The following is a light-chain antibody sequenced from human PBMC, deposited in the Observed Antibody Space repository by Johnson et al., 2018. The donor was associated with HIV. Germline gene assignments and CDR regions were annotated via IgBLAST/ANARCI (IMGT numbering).Light chain of an antibody. CDR3: GTWDSSLSAGYV. CDR2: ENN. J-gene: IGLJ1*01. V-gene: IGLV1-51*02. Sequence: QSVLTQPPSVSAAPGQKVTISCSGSSSNIGNNYVSWYQQLPGTAPKLLIYENNKRPSGIPDRFSGSKSGTSATLGITGLQTGDEADYYCGTWDSSLSAGYVFGTGTMVTLL. CDR1: SSNIGNNY.